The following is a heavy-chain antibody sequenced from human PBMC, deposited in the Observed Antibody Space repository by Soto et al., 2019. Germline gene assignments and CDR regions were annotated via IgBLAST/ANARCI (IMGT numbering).Heavy chain of an antibody. CDR2: IIPILGIA. V-gene: IGHV1-69*08. Sequence: QVQLVQSGAEVKKTGSSVKVSCKASGGTFSSSTISWVLQAPGQGLEWMVRIIPILGIANYAQKFQVRVTITADKSTSTAYMELSSLRSEDTAVYYCARDYYYMDVWGKGTTVTVSS. J-gene: IGHJ6*03. CDR3: ARDYYYMDV. CDR1: GGTFSSST.